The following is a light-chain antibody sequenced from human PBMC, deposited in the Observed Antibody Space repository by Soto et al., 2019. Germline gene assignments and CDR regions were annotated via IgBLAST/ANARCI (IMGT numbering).Light chain of an antibody. CDR1: QNVDSY. CDR3: QQYDAWPLT. J-gene: IGKJ4*01. V-gene: IGKV1-39*01. Sequence: DIQMTQSPSSLSASVGDRVTITCRASQNVDSYLNWYQQRPGKAPNLLIHDASTLQSGVPSRFSGSGSGTDFALTINNLQPEDFGTIYCQQYDAWPLTFGGGTKVDI. CDR2: DAS.